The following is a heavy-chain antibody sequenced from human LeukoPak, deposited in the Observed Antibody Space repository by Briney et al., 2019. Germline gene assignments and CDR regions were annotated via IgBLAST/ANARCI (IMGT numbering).Heavy chain of an antibody. J-gene: IGHJ4*02. Sequence: GGSLRLSCAASGFTFSSYAMSWVRQVPGKGLEWVSVISGSGDNTYYTDSVKGRFTISRDNSKNMLYLQMNSLRAEDTAVYYCAKWKYSNSGIDDYWGQGTLVTVSS. CDR2: ISGSGDNT. D-gene: IGHD6-6*01. V-gene: IGHV3-23*01. CDR1: GFTFSSYA. CDR3: AKWKYSNSGIDDY.